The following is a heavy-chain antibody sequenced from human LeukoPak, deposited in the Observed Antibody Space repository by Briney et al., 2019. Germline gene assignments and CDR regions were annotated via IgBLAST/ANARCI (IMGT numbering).Heavy chain of an antibody. CDR2: TYYRSKWYY. Sequence: SQTLSLTCAISGDSVPSNSVAWNWLRQSPSRGLEWLGRTYYRSKWYYDYAASLESRIIINPDTSKNQFSLQLNSVTPEDTAVYYCARQLGAFDIWGQGTMVTVSS. D-gene: IGHD3-16*01. CDR1: GDSVPSNSVA. V-gene: IGHV6-1*01. J-gene: IGHJ3*02. CDR3: ARQLGAFDI.